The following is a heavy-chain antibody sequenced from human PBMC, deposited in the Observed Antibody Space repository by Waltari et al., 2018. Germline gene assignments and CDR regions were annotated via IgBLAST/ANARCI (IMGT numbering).Heavy chain of an antibody. D-gene: IGHD2-15*01. Sequence: EVQLVESGGGLVQPGGSLRLSCAVSGFTFSTYWIIWVRRAPGKGLELVANIKQDGSQSYYLDSVKGRFTISRDDANNSLYLQMNSLKVEDTAVYYCVRDCNGGSCYSAWGAPYYYYGMDVWGQGTTVTVSS. V-gene: IGHV3-7*01. CDR1: GFTFSTYW. CDR3: VRDCNGGSCYSAWGAPYYYYGMDV. CDR2: IKQDGSQS. J-gene: IGHJ6*02.